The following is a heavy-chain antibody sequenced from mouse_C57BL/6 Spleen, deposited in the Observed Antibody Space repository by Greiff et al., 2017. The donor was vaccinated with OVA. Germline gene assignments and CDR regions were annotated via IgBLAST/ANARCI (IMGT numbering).Heavy chain of an antibody. V-gene: IGHV5-6*02. CDR2: ISSGGSYT. D-gene: IGHD2-3*01. J-gene: IGHJ3*01. CDR1: GFTFSSYG. Sequence: EVMLVESGGDLVKPGGSLKLSCAASGFTFSSYGMSWVRQTPDKRLEWVATISSGGSYTYYPDSVKGRFTISRDNAKNTLYLQMSSLKSEDTAMYYCASHDGYYWFAYWGQGTLVTVSA. CDR3: ASHDGYYWFAY.